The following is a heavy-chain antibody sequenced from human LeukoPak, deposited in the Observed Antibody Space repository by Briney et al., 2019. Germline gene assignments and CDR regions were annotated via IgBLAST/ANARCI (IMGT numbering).Heavy chain of an antibody. Sequence: SETLSLTCTVSGGSISSGTYYWSWIRQPAWKGLEWIGRIYISGSTNYNPSLKSRVTISVDTSKNQFSLKLSSVTAADTAVYYCARDGYCSSTSCYDAFDIWGQGTMVTVSS. V-gene: IGHV4-61*02. CDR3: ARDGYCSSTSCYDAFDI. D-gene: IGHD2-2*01. CDR2: IYISGST. CDR1: GGSISSGTYY. J-gene: IGHJ3*02.